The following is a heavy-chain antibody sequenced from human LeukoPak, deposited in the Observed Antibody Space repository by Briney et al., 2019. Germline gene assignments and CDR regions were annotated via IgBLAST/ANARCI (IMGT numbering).Heavy chain of an antibody. CDR2: IYYSGST. D-gene: IGHD2-15*01. J-gene: IGHJ6*02. V-gene: IGHV4-30-4*01. CDR1: GGSISSGDYY. Sequence: SQTLSLTCTVSGGSISSGDYYWSWIRQPPGKGLEWIGYIYYSGSTYYNPSLKSRVTISVDTSKNQFSLKLSSVTAADTAVYYCARVRCSGGSCYSPGYYYGMDVWGQGTTVTVSS. CDR3: ARVRCSGGSCYSPGYYYGMDV.